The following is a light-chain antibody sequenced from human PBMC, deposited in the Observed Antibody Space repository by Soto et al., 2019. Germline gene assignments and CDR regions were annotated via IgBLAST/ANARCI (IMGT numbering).Light chain of an antibody. J-gene: IGKJ4*01. Sequence: EIVLTQSPATLSVSPGDRAILSCRASQSVGNNFAWYQQKPGQAPRLLIFATSTRATGVPARFSGSGSGTEFTLTISSLQSEDFAVYYCQQYGDWPLTFGGGAKVEIE. CDR1: QSVGNN. CDR2: ATS. CDR3: QQYGDWPLT. V-gene: IGKV3-15*01.